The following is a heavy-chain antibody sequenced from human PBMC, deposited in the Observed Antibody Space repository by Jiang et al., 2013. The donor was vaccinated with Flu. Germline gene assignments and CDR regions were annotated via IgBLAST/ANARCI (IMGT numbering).Heavy chain of an antibody. CDR2: ISSSGSTI. D-gene: IGHD2-21*01. V-gene: IGHV3-11*01. CDR3: ASMTIPGHYYYYGMDV. J-gene: IGHJ6*02. Sequence: SGGGLVKPGGSLRLSCAASGFTFSDYYMSWIRQAPGKGLEWVSYISSSGSTIYYADSVKGRFTISRDNAKNSLYLQMNSLRAEDTAVYYCASMTIPGHYYYYGMDVWGQGTTVTVSS. CDR1: GFTFSDYY.